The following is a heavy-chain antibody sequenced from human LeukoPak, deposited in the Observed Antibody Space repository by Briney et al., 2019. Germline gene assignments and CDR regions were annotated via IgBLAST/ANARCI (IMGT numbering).Heavy chain of an antibody. J-gene: IGHJ3*02. CDR1: GFTFSSYA. D-gene: IGHD2-2*01. CDR2: ISGSGGST. CDR3: AKPIGYCSSTSCLIDAFDI. V-gene: IGHV3-23*01. Sequence: GGSLRLSCAASGFTFSSYAMSWVRQAPGKGLEWVSAISGSGGSTYYADSVKGRSTISRDNSKNTLYLQMNSLRAEDTAVYYCAKPIGYCSSTSCLIDAFDIWGQGTMVTVSS.